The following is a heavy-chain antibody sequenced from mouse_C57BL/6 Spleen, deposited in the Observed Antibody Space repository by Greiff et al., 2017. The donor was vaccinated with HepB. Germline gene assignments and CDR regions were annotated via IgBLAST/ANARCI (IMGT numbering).Heavy chain of an antibody. J-gene: IGHJ2*01. D-gene: IGHD1-1*01. CDR2: ISSGGDYI. Sequence: EVKLMESGEGLVKPGGSLKLSCAASGFTFSSYAMSWVRQTPEKRLEWVAYISSGGDYIYYADTVKGRFTISRDNARNTLYLQMSSLKSEDTAMYYCTRDEGTVVATGFDYWGQGTTLTVSS. CDR1: GFTFSSYA. V-gene: IGHV5-9-1*02. CDR3: TRDEGTVVATGFDY.